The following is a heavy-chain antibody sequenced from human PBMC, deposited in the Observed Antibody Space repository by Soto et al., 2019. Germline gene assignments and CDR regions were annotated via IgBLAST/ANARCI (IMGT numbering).Heavy chain of an antibody. V-gene: IGHV2-5*02. CDR2: IYWDDDK. J-gene: IGHJ6*02. CDR1: GFSLNTGGLG. Sequence: QITLKESGPTLVKPTQTLTLTCSVSGFSLNTGGLGVGWIRQPPGKALEWLALIYWDDDKRYSPSLRNRLSISKDTSNTLVVFTMTNMDPVDTATYYCIHSRCGGDCLRSYSSHYYNGLDVWGQGTTVTVSS. CDR3: IHSRCGGDCLRSYSSHYYNGLDV. D-gene: IGHD2-21*02.